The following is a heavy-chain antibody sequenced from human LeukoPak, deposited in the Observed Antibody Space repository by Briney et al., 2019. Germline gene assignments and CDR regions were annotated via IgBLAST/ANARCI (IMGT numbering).Heavy chain of an antibody. CDR3: ASTWAAGRFDY. CDR1: DNSFNSYI. V-gene: IGHV3-21*01. J-gene: IGHJ4*02. D-gene: IGHD1-14*01. Sequence: GGSLRLSCVGSDNSFNSYIINWVRQAPGKGLEWVSSISASSTYTYSADSVKGRFTISRDNAKKSVYLQMDSLRAGDTAVYYCASTWAAGRFDYWGQGTLVTVSS. CDR2: ISASSTYT.